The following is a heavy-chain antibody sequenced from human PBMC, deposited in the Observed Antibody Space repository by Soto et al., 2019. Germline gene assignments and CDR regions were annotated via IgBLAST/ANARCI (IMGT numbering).Heavy chain of an antibody. CDR3: AISPAAAGPLDEIDY. CDR2: IYYSGST. J-gene: IGHJ4*02. D-gene: IGHD6-13*01. CDR1: GGSISSYY. Sequence: SETLSLTCTVSGGSISSYYWSWIRQPPGKGLEWIGYIYYSGSTNYNPSLKSRVTISVDTSKNQFSLKLSSVTAADTAVYYCAISPAAAGPLDEIDYSGQATLVTVSS. V-gene: IGHV4-59*08.